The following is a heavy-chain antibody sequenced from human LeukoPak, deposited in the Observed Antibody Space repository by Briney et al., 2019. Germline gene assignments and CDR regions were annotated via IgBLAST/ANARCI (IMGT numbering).Heavy chain of an antibody. CDR3: AKDKPYYGFWSGYSEYYFDY. V-gene: IGHV3-23*01. CDR1: GFTFSSYA. CDR2: ISGSGGST. J-gene: IGHJ4*02. D-gene: IGHD3-3*01. Sequence: GGSLRLSCAASGFTFSSYAMSWVRQAPGKGLEWVSAISGSGGSTYYADFVKGRFTISRDNSKNTLYLQMNSLRAEDTAVYYCAKDKPYYGFWSGYSEYYFDYWGQGTLVTVSS.